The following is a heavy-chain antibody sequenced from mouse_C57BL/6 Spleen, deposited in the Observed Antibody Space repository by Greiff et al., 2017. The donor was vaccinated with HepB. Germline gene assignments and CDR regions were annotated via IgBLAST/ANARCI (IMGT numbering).Heavy chain of an antibody. D-gene: IGHD4-1*01. CDR3: ARTANWDWFAY. CDR1: GYTFTSYW. J-gene: IGHJ3*01. V-gene: IGHV1-64*01. Sequence: VQLQQPGAELVKPGASVKLSCKASGYTFTSYWMHWVKQRPGQGLEWIGMIHPNSGSTNYNEKFKSKATLTVDKSSSTAYMQLSSLTAEDSAVYYCARTANWDWFAYWGQGTLVTVSA. CDR2: IHPNSGST.